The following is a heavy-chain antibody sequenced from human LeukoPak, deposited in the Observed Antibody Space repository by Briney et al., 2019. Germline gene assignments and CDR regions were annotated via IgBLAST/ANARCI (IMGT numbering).Heavy chain of an antibody. Sequence: GGSLRLSCAASGFTFSSYAMHWVRQAPGKGLEWVAVISYDGSNKYYADSAKGRFTISRDNSKNTLYLQMNSLRAEDTAVYYCARAELMDVWGQGTTVTVSS. V-gene: IGHV3-30-3*01. J-gene: IGHJ6*02. CDR1: GFTFSSYA. D-gene: IGHD1-14*01. CDR2: ISYDGSNK. CDR3: ARAELMDV.